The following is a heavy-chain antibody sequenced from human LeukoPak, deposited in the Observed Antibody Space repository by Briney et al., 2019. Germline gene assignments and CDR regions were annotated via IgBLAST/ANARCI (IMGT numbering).Heavy chain of an antibody. V-gene: IGHV1-69*05. CDR1: GGTFSSYA. J-gene: IGHJ6*03. D-gene: IGHD3-22*01. Sequence: SVKVSCKASGGTFSSYAISWVREAPGQGLEWMGGIIPIFGTANYAQKFQGRVTITTDESTSTAYMELSSLRSEDTAVYYCARTPIDYYDSSGDSDYYYMDVWGKGTTVTLSS. CDR2: IIPIFGTA. CDR3: ARTPIDYYDSSGDSDYYYMDV.